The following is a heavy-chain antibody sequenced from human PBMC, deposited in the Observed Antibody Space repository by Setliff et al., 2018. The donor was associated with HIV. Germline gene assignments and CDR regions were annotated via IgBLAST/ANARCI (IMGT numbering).Heavy chain of an antibody. J-gene: IGHJ6*03. CDR2: IYTSGST. D-gene: IGHD6-6*01. CDR1: GDSVSNGRYY. CDR3: ARPYSGSSYYYSHMDV. V-gene: IGHV4-61*09. Sequence: SETLSLTCTVSGDSVSNGRYYWSWIRQPAGKGLEWIGHIYTSGSTDYNPSLKSRVTISVDTSKNQFSLKMSSVTAADTAVYYCARPYSGSSYYYSHMDVWGKGTAVTVSS.